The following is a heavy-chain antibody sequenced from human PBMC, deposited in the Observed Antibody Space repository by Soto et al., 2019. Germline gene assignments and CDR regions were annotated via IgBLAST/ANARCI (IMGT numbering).Heavy chain of an antibody. D-gene: IGHD3-22*01. CDR1: GFSLSASGMC. Sequence: GPTLVNPTQTLTLTCTFSGFSLSASGMCVSWIRQPPGKALEWLARIDWDDDKFYRPSLKTRLTISKDTSRNQVVLTMTNMDPVDTATYYCARTYTFFYVSIGYGHRASDVWGQGTMVTVSS. CDR2: IDWDDDK. V-gene: IGHV2-70*17. J-gene: IGHJ3*01. CDR3: ARTYTFFYVSIGYGHRASDV.